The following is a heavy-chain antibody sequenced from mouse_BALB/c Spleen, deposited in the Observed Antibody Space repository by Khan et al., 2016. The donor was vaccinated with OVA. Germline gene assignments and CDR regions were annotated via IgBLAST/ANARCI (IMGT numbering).Heavy chain of an antibody. Sequence: VQLKQSGPGLVAPSQSLSITCTVSGFSLTDYGVSWIRQPPGKGLEWLGVIWGGGNTNYNSALKSRLSISKDNTKSQFFLKMNSLQTDNTSMYCCAKHQYHYTYYFDYWGQGTTLTVSS. CDR2: IWGGGNT. D-gene: IGHD1-2*01. J-gene: IGHJ2*01. CDR3: AKHQYHYTYYFDY. V-gene: IGHV2-6-5*01. CDR1: GFSLTDYG.